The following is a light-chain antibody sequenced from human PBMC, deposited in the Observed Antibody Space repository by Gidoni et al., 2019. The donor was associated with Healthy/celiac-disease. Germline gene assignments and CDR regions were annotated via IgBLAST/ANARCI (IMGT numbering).Light chain of an antibody. Sequence: DIPMTHSPSSLSASVGDRVTITCRASQSISSYLNWYQQKPGKAPKLLIYAASSLQSGVPSRFSGSGAGTDFTLTISSLKPEDFATYYCQQSYRTPRTFXQXTKVEIK. J-gene: IGKJ1*01. CDR1: QSISSY. CDR3: QQSYRTPRT. CDR2: AAS. V-gene: IGKV1-39*01.